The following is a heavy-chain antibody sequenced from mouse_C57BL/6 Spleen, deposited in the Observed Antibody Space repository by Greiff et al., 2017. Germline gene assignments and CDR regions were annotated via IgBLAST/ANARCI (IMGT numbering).Heavy chain of an antibody. J-gene: IGHJ2*01. CDR1: GYTFTDYY. CDR2: INPNNGGT. V-gene: IGHV1-26*01. Sequence: EVQLQQSGPELVKPGASVKISCKASGYTFTDYYMNWVKQSHGKSLEWIGDINPNNGGTSYNQKFKGKATLTVDKSSSTAYMELRSLTSEDSAVYYCARTHYGSSYGYFDYWGQGTTLTVSS. CDR3: ARTHYGSSYGYFDY. D-gene: IGHD1-1*01.